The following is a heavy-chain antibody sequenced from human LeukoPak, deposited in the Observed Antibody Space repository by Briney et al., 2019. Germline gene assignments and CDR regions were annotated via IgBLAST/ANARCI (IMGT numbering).Heavy chain of an antibody. J-gene: IGHJ4*02. CDR1: GFTFSSYW. CDR2: IKQDGSEK. CDR3: ARVRVVVPAAPYFDY. V-gene: IGHV3-7*01. Sequence: GGSLRLSCAASGFTFSSYWMSWVRQAPGKGLEWVASIKQDGSEKYYVDSVKGRFTISRDNAKNSLYLQMNSLRAEDTAVYYCARVRVVVPAAPYFDYWGQGTLVTVSS. D-gene: IGHD2-2*01.